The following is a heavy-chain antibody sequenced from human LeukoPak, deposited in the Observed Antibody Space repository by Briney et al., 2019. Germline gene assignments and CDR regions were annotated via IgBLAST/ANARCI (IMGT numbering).Heavy chain of an antibody. D-gene: IGHD3-22*01. CDR3: ARDDSSGYDY. J-gene: IGHJ4*02. V-gene: IGHV3-13*01. Sequence: GGSLRLSCAASEFTFSSYDMHWVRQATGKGLEWVSTIDTAGNAWYPDSVKGRFTISRENAKNSLNLQTNSLRAEDTAVYYCARDDSSGYDYWGQGTLVTVSS. CDR1: EFTFSSYD. CDR2: IDTAGNA.